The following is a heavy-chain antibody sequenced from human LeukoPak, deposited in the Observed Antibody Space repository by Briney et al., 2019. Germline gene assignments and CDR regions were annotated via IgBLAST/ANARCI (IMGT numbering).Heavy chain of an antibody. D-gene: IGHD6-19*01. CDR2: ISGDGGST. CDR1: GFTFSGHA. V-gene: IGHV3-43*02. Sequence: GGSLRLSCVASGFTFSGHALHWVRQAPGKGLEWVSLISGDGGSTYYADSVKGRFTISRDNSKNSLYLQMNSLRTEDTALYYCAKGGSYSSGWYEIDYWGQGTLVTVSS. J-gene: IGHJ4*02. CDR3: AKGGSYSSGWYEIDY.